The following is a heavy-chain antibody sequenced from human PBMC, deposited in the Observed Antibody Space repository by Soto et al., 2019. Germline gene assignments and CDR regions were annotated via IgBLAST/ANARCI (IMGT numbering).Heavy chain of an antibody. D-gene: IGHD5-12*01. CDR1: GGSISNNF. Sequence: SETLSLTCTVSGGSISNNFWSWIRQSPGKGLGWIGYIHYTGSTNYNPSLKSRVTISVDTSKNQLSLRLSSVTAADTAVYYCARRDGYNRFDYWGQGALVTVYS. J-gene: IGHJ4*02. CDR3: ARRDGYNRFDY. V-gene: IGHV4-59*01. CDR2: IHYTGST.